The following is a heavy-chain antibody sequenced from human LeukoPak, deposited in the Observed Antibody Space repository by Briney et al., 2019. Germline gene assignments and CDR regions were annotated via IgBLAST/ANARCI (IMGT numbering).Heavy chain of an antibody. J-gene: IGHJ5*02. CDR1: GYTFTTYG. CDR3: AREGHNWFDP. Sequence: ASVKVSCKASGYTFTTYGISWVRQAPGQGLEWMGWISAYTGNTNYAQKLQGRVTMITDTSTSTAFMELRSLRSDDTAVYYCAREGHNWFDPWGQGTLVTVSS. V-gene: IGHV1-18*01. CDR2: ISAYTGNT.